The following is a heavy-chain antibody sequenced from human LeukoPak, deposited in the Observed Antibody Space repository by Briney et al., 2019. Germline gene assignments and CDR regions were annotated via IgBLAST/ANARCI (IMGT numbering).Heavy chain of an antibody. CDR1: GFTFSSYG. J-gene: IGHJ4*02. V-gene: IGHV3-30*18. CDR2: ISYDGSNK. CDR3: AKDGRWLQYYFDY. D-gene: IGHD5-24*01. Sequence: GRSLRLSCAASGFTFSSYGMHWVRQAPGKGLEWVAVISYDGSNKYYADSVKGRFTISRDNSKNTLYLQMNSLRAEDTAVCYCAKDGRWLQYYFDYWGQGTLVTVSS.